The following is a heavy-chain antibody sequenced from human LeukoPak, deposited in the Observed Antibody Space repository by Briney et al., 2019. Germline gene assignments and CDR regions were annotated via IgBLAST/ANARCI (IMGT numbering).Heavy chain of an antibody. J-gene: IGHJ4*02. CDR1: GFTFSSYW. V-gene: IGHV3-7*04. CDR2: IKQDGSEK. CDR3: AGGSSSGLLDY. D-gene: IGHD6-6*01. Sequence: GGSLRLSCAASGFTFSSYWMSWVRQAPGKGLEGVANIKQDGSEKYYVDSVKGRFTISRDNAKNSLYLQMNSLRAEDTAVYYCAGGSSSGLLDYWGQGTLVTVSS.